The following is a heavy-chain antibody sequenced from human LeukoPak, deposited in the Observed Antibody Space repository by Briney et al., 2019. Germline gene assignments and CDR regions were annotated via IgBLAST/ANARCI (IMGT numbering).Heavy chain of an antibody. CDR2: AYYRSKWYN. Sequence: SQTLGLTCAISGDSVSSNSATWNWIRQSPSRGLEWLGRAYYRSKWYNDYAVSMKSRITINPDTSKNQFSLQLNSVTPEDTAVYYCARRKAATFGMDVWDHGSTVTVSS. CDR1: GDSVSSNSAT. D-gene: IGHD6-13*01. V-gene: IGHV6-1*01. J-gene: IGHJ6*02. CDR3: ARRKAATFGMDV.